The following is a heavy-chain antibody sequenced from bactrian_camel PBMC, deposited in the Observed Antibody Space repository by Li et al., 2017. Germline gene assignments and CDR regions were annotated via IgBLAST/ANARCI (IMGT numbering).Heavy chain of an antibody. CDR1: GNTVSRNC. CDR2: IGSDARA. J-gene: IGHJ4*01. D-gene: IGHD2*01. V-gene: IGHV3S53*01. Sequence: HVQLVESGGDSVQAGGSLRLSCAVSGNTVSRNCMGWFRQAPGKEREGVAAIGSDARASYADSVKGRFTISRDNGKNTLYLQMNNLKTEDTAVYFCGTDCADIVIVTTAINPLYTYEGQGTQVTVS.